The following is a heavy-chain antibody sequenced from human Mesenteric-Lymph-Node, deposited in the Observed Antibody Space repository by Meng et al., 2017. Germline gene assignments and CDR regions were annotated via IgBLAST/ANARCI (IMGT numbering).Heavy chain of an antibody. V-gene: IGHV4-38-2*02. Sequence: SETLSLTCTVSGYSINSGYYWGWIRQPPGKGLEWIGSIYHSGSTYYNPSLKSRVTISVDTSKNQFSLKLSSVTAADTAVYYCARDPYFDDSSGYVDYWGQGTLVTVSS. CDR3: ARDPYFDDSSGYVDY. CDR1: GYSINSGYY. CDR2: IYHSGST. D-gene: IGHD3-22*01. J-gene: IGHJ4*02.